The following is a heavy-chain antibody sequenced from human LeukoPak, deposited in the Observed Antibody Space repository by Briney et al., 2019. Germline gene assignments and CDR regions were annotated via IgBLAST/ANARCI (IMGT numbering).Heavy chain of an antibody. V-gene: IGHV4-31*03. D-gene: IGHD4-23*01. J-gene: IGHJ4*02. CDR3: ARGAYGGGDLFDY. CDR2: IYYSGST. CDR1: GGSISSGGYY. Sequence: SQTLSLTCTVSGGSISSGGYYWSWIRQHPGKGLEWIVYIYYSGSTYYNPSLKSRVTISVNTSKNQFSLKLSSVTAADTAVYYCARGAYGGGDLFDYWGQGTLVTVSS.